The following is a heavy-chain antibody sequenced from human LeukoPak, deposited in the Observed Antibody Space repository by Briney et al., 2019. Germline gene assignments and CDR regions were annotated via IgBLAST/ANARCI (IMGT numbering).Heavy chain of an antibody. Sequence: SETLSLTCAVYGGSFSGYYWSWLRQPPGKGLEWIGEINHSGSTNYNPSLTSRVTISVDTSKNQFSLKLSSVTAADTAVYYCARGRSAYYYDSSGRRPDAFDIWGQGTMVTVSS. J-gene: IGHJ3*02. V-gene: IGHV4-34*01. CDR2: INHSGST. CDR3: ARGRSAYYYDSSGRRPDAFDI. D-gene: IGHD3-22*01. CDR1: GGSFSGYY.